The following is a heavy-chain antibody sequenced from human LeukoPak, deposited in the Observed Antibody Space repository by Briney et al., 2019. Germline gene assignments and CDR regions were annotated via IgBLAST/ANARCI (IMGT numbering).Heavy chain of an antibody. CDR2: IDPSDSFT. CDR3: ARPVGENCSATSCYRGAQYGY. D-gene: IGHD2-2*01. J-gene: IGHJ4*02. CDR1: GYSFTSYW. Sequence: AGGSLRLSCLGSGYSFTSYWISWVRQMPGKGLEWMGKIDPSDSFTKYSPSFQGHVTMSVDKSTNTAFLHCSGLKASDTAIYYCARPVGENCSATSCYRGAQYGYWGQGTLVTVSS. V-gene: IGHV5-10-1*01.